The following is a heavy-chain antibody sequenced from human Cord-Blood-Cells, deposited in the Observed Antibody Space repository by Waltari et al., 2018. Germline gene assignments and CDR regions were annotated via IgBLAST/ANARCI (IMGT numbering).Heavy chain of an antibody. CDR3: ASGYLGLSSGSYYNDY. CDR1: GGTFSSYA. D-gene: IGHD3-10*01. CDR2: IIPIFGTA. Sequence: QVQLVQSGAEVKKPGSSVKVSCKASGGTFSSYALSWVRQAPGQGLEWMGAIIPIFGTANYAQKFQGRVTITADKSTSTAYMELSSLRSEDTAVYYCASGYLGLSSGSYYNDYWGQGTLVTVSS. V-gene: IGHV1-69*06. J-gene: IGHJ4*02.